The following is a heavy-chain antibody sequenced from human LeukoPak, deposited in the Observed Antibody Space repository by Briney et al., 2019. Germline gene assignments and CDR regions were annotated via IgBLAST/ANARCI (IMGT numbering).Heavy chain of an antibody. Sequence: SETLSLTCTVSGGSISSSSYYWGWIRQPPGKGLEWIGSIYYGGSTYYNPSLKSRVTISVDTSKNQFSLKLSSVTAADTAVYYCARLNSSGYYLYLSFDYWGQGTLVTVSS. D-gene: IGHD3-22*01. J-gene: IGHJ4*02. V-gene: IGHV4-39*01. CDR3: ARLNSSGYYLYLSFDY. CDR1: GGSISSSSYY. CDR2: IYYGGST.